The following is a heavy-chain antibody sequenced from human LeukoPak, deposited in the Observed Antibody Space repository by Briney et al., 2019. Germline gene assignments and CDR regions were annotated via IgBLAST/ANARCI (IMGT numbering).Heavy chain of an antibody. CDR2: INPSGGST. D-gene: IGHD3-3*01. CDR1: GYTFTRHY. Sequence: GASVKVSCKASGYTFTRHYMHWVRQAPGQGLEWMGIINPSGGSTNYAQKFQGRVTMTRDTSTITVYMELISLRSEDTAVYYCASWGGEAKHGLWSGPFDYWGQGNLVTVSS. V-gene: IGHV1-46*01. CDR3: ASWGGEAKHGLWSGPFDY. J-gene: IGHJ4*02.